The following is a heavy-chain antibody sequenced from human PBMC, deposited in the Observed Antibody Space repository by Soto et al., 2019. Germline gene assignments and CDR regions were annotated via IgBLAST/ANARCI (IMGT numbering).Heavy chain of an antibody. CDR1: GDSISSRSLY. V-gene: IGHV4-39*01. CDR2: MYYSGST. Sequence: PSETLSLTCTVTGDSISSRSLYWSWIRQPPEKGLEWIRSMYYSGSTCNSPSRRSRVSMSSDTCKDQFSRKLKSVTAADTARYFCARQRTSVVTQAYFDVWGPGSLVT. D-gene: IGHD2-21*02. CDR3: ARQRTSVVTQAYFDV. J-gene: IGHJ4*02.